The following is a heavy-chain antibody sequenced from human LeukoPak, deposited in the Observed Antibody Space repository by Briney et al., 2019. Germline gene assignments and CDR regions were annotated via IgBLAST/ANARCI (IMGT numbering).Heavy chain of an antibody. CDR2: IYTTGTT. D-gene: IGHD1-26*01. CDR1: GGSINSYY. CDR3: ARAGYTISYYSLDY. Sequence: SETLSLTCTVSGGSINSYYWGWIRQPAGKGVEWIGRIYTTGTTSYNPSLKSRVTISVDTSKNQFYLKLTSVTAADTAMYYCARAGYTISYYSLDYWGQGSLVTVSS. J-gene: IGHJ4*02. V-gene: IGHV4-4*07.